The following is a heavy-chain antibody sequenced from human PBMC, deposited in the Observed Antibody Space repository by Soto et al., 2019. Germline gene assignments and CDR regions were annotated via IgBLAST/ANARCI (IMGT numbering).Heavy chain of an antibody. J-gene: IGHJ4*02. CDR2: ISGSGFTI. Sequence: QVQLVESGGGLVKPGGSLRLSCAASGFTFSDHYMSWIRQAPGMGLAWVAYISGSGFTIYNADSVKGRFTISRDNAKNSLYLQMDSLRAEDTAVYYCAREGDPVTVLDYWGQGTVVSVSS. V-gene: IGHV3-11*01. D-gene: IGHD4-17*01. CDR3: AREGDPVTVLDY. CDR1: GFTFSDHY.